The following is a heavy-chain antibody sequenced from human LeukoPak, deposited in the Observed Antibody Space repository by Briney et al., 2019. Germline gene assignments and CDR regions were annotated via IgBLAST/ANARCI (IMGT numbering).Heavy chain of an antibody. V-gene: IGHV5-51*01. D-gene: IGHD2-15*01. CDR3: ARFIVVVVAATDYYYGMDV. Sequence: GESLKISCKGSGYSFTSYWISWVRQMPGKGLEWMGIIYPGDSDTRYSPSFQGQVTISADKSISTAYLQWSSLKASDTAMYYCARFIVVVVAATDYYYGMDVWGQGTTVTVSS. CDR1: GYSFTSYW. J-gene: IGHJ6*02. CDR2: IYPGDSDT.